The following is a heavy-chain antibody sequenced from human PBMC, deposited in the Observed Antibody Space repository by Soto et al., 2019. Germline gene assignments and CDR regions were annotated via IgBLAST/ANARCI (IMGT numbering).Heavy chain of an antibody. D-gene: IGHD3-10*01. CDR3: ARRRGYYGSGRWFDP. J-gene: IGHJ5*02. Sequence: QVQLQQWGAGLLKPSETLSLTCAVYGGSFSGFYWSWIRQRPGKGLEWIGEIYHSGSTNYNPSLKSRVTISVDTSKNLFSLNLSSVTAAVTAVYYCARRRGYYGSGRWFDPWGQGTLVNVSS. CDR2: IYHSGST. V-gene: IGHV4-34*01. CDR1: GGSFSGFY.